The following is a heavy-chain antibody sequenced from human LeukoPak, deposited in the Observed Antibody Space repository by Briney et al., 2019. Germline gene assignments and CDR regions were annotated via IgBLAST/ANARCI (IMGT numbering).Heavy chain of an antibody. CDR2: IIPIFGTA. D-gene: IGHD4-23*01. CDR3: ARVPTVVRNHYFDY. J-gene: IGHJ4*02. V-gene: IGHV1-69*13. CDR1: GGTFSSYA. Sequence: GASVKVSCKASGGTFSSYAISWLRQAPGQGLEWMGGIIPIFGTANYAQKFQGRVTITADESTSTAYMELSSLTSEDTAVYYCARVPTVVRNHYFDYWGQGTLVTVSS.